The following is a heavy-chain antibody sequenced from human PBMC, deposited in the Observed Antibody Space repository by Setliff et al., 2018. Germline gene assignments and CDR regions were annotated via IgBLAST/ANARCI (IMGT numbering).Heavy chain of an antibody. D-gene: IGHD1-20*01. V-gene: IGHV4-61*02. CDR2: IFPTGTT. CDR1: GASLSSGSVY. Sequence: SETLSLTCSVSGASLSSGSVYWSWIRQPAGKGLEWIGRIFPTGTTNYNPDLKSRVTMSVDTSKKRFSLMLRSVTAADTAIYYCARYNSSAACFDLWGPGTLVTVSS. J-gene: IGHJ5*02. CDR3: ARYNSSAACFDL.